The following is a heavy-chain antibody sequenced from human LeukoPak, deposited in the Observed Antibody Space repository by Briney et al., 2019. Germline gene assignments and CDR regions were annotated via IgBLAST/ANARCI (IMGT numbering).Heavy chain of an antibody. CDR3: AKCDSSGYYDYDY. Sequence: GGSLRLSCAASGFTFSYYSMNWVRQAPGKGLEWVSAISGSGGSTYYADSVKGRFTISRDNSKNTLYLQMNSLRAEDTAVYYCAKCDSSGYYDYDYWGQGTLVTVSS. D-gene: IGHD3-22*01. V-gene: IGHV3-23*01. CDR1: GFTFSYYS. CDR2: ISGSGGST. J-gene: IGHJ4*02.